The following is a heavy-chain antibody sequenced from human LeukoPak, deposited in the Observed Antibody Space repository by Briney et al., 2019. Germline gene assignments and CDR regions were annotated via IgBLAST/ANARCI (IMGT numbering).Heavy chain of an antibody. CDR1: GGSFSTYA. Sequence: GASVKVSCKASGGSFSTYAISWVRQAPGQGLEWMGGITPIFGTARYAQKFQGRVTITADESTTTVYMELSSLRSEDTAIYYCAKIAARDTGEGYWGQGTLVTVSS. D-gene: IGHD6-6*01. J-gene: IGHJ4*02. CDR3: AKIAARDTGEGY. V-gene: IGHV1-69*01. CDR2: ITPIFGTA.